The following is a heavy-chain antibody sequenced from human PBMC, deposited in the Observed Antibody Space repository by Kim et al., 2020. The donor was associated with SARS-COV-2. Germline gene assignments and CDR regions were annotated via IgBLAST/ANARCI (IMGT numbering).Heavy chain of an antibody. CDR3: ARDLLRDADNYYYIMEV. Sequence: ASVKVSCTASGYAFTDYYLHWVRQAPGQGLEWMGWISPNTGGTSYAQKFQGRVTVTRDTSVSTAYLELSSLRSDDTAVFYCARDLLRDADNYYYIMEVWGQGTTVTVSS. CDR2: ISPNTGGT. J-gene: IGHJ6*02. CDR1: GYAFTDYY. V-gene: IGHV1-2*02.